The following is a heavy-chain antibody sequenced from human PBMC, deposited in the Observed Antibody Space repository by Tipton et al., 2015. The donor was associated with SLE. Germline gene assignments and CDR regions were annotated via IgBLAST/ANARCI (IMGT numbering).Heavy chain of an antibody. J-gene: IGHJ3*02. Sequence: TLSLTCTVSGGSISSYYWSWIRQPPGKGLEWIGEINHSGSTNYNPSLKSRVTISVDTSKNQFPLKLSSVTAADTAVYYCARERFFARRGFDIWGQGTMVTVSS. CDR2: INHSGST. CDR3: ARERFFARRGFDI. V-gene: IGHV4-34*01. D-gene: IGHD3-10*01. CDR1: GGSISSYY.